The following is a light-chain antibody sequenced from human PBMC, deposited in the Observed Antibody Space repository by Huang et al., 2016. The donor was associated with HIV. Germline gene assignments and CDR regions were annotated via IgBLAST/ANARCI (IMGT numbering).Light chain of an antibody. J-gene: IGKJ1*01. V-gene: IGKV1-39*01. CDR1: QHINTY. CDR2: AAS. Sequence: DIQMTQSPSSLSASVGDRVTITCRASQHINTYLNWYQQKPGKAPKLLIYAASSLHGGVPSRFSGSGSGTDFTLTISGLQREDVATYFCQQTYNTPRTFGQGTKVEIK. CDR3: QQTYNTPRT.